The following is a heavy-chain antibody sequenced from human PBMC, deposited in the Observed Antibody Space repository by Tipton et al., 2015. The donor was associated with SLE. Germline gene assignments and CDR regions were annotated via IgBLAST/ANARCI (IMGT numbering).Heavy chain of an antibody. J-gene: IGHJ6*03. CDR2: IYASGST. CDR1: GGSFSDYY. V-gene: IGHV4-4*07. Sequence: TLSLTCAVYGGSFSDYYWSWIRQPAGKGLEWIGYIYASGSTSYNPSLKSRVTISVDTSKNQFSLKLTSVTAADTAVYYCAREGVGAAGPYYYYYMDVWGKGTTVTVSS. D-gene: IGHD6-13*01. CDR3: AREGVGAAGPYYYYYMDV.